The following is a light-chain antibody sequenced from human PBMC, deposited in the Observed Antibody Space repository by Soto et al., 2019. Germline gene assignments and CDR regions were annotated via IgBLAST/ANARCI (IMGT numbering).Light chain of an antibody. V-gene: IGKV3-15*01. CDR1: QSVASN. J-gene: IGKJ2*01. Sequence: EIVMTQSPASLSVSPGDGATLSCRASQSVASNVAWYQQKPGQGPRLLIHGASTRAAGVPARFSGIGSGTDFTLTISSLQSEDFAVYYCQQYHNWPPQYTFGQGTKLQIK. CDR3: QQYHNWPPQYT. CDR2: GAS.